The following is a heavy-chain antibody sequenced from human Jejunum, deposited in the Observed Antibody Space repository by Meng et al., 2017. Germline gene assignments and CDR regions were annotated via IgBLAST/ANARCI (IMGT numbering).Heavy chain of an antibody. CDR2: IKPDGTTT. CDR1: GFPFSTYS. D-gene: IGHD6-19*01. V-gene: IGHV3-74*01. Sequence: EVQLVESGGGLVQPGGARRLSCAASGFPFSTYSMHWVRQVPGKGLVWVSQIKPDGTTTSYADSVRGRFTISRDNAKSTLDLEINSLRAEDAAVYYCARYRSGSSDYWGPGTLVTVSS. J-gene: IGHJ4*02. CDR3: ARYRSGSSDY.